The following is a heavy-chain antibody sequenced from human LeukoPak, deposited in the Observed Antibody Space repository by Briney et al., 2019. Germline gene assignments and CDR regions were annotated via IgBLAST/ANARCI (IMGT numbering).Heavy chain of an antibody. CDR3: AKGASVDTAMVR. D-gene: IGHD5-18*01. Sequence: PGGSLRLSCAASGFTFINYAMSWVRQAPGKGLEWVSGIGGSGGSTYYADSVKGRFTISRDNSKNALYLQTNSLRVEDTAVYYCAKGASVDTAMVRWGQGTLVTVSS. J-gene: IGHJ4*02. CDR1: GFTFINYA. V-gene: IGHV3-23*01. CDR2: IGGSGGST.